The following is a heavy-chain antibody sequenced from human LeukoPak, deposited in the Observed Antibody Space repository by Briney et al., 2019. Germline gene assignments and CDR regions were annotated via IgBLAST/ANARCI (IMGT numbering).Heavy chain of an antibody. CDR1: GFTFSNYW. CDR3: ARVSGTYFFDY. D-gene: IGHD1-26*01. V-gene: IGHV3-74*01. Sequence: GGSLRLSCAASGFTFSNYWMHWVRQAPGKGLVWVSRINSDGSSTSNADSVKGRFTMSRDNAKNTLYLQMNSLRADDTAVYYCARVSGTYFFDYWGQGNLVTVSS. J-gene: IGHJ4*02. CDR2: INSDGSST.